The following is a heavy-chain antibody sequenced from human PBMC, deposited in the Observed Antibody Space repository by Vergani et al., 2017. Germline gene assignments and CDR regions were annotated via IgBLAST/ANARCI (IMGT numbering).Heavy chain of an antibody. CDR1: GGSVSSGSYY. Sequence: QVQLQESGPGLVKPSETLSLTCTVSGGSVSSGSYYWSWIRQPPGKGLEWIGEINHSGSTNYNPSLKSRVTISVDTSKNQFSLKLSSVTAADTAVYYCARGRVDTAMKYWGQGTLVTVSS. D-gene: IGHD5-18*01. CDR3: ARGRVDTAMKY. CDR2: INHSGST. V-gene: IGHV4-61*01. J-gene: IGHJ4*02.